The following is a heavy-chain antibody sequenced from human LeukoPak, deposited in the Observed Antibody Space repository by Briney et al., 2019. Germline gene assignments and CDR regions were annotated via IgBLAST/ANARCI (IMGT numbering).Heavy chain of an antibody. Sequence: GASVKVSCKASGDTFSSYAISWVRQAPGQGLEWMGGIIPIFGTANYAQKFQGRVTITADESTSTAYMELSSLRSEDTAVYYCARGRDYYDSSGYYSYYFDYWGQGTLVTVSS. V-gene: IGHV1-69*13. J-gene: IGHJ4*02. CDR3: ARGRDYYDSSGYYSYYFDY. CDR2: IIPIFGTA. D-gene: IGHD3-22*01. CDR1: GDTFSSYA.